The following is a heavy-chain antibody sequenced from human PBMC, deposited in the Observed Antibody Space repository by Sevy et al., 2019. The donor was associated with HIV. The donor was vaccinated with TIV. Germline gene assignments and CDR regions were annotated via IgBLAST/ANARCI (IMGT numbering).Heavy chain of an antibody. Sequence: GGSLRLSCAASGFTFSSYAMHWVRQAPGKGLEWVAVISYDGSKKYYADSVKGRFTISRDNSKNTLYLQMNSLRAEDTAVYYCARENRSYRYKDYWGQGTLVTVSS. V-gene: IGHV3-30-3*01. CDR3: ARENRSYRYKDY. J-gene: IGHJ4*02. CDR2: ISYDGSKK. CDR1: GFTFSSYA. D-gene: IGHD3-16*02.